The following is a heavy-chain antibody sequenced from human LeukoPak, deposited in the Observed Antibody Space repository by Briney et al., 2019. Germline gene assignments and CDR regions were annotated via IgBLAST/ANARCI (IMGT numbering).Heavy chain of an antibody. V-gene: IGHV3-7*01. CDR1: GFTFNTYW. CDR3: ARDGGRNCSSTSCYPRWFDP. Sequence: QPGGSLRLSCTASGFTFNTYWMNWVRQAPGKGLEWVANIKQDGSEKFYVDSVKGRFTISRDNAKNSLFLQMNSLRAEDTAVYYCARDGGRNCSSTSCYPRWFDPWGQGTLVTVSS. CDR2: IKQDGSEK. D-gene: IGHD2-2*01. J-gene: IGHJ5*02.